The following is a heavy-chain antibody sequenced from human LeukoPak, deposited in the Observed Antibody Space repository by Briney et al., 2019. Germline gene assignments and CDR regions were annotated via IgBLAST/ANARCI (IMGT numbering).Heavy chain of an antibody. V-gene: IGHV4-39*01. CDR1: GGSISSSGYY. D-gene: IGHD2-21*01. Sequence: PSETLSLTCTVSGGSISSSGYYWGWIRQPPGKGLEWIGSIYYSGSTYYNPSLKSRVTISVDTSKNQFSLNLSSVTAADTAVYYCARHPPKRIAAYYFDYWGQGTLVTVSS. CDR2: IYYSGST. J-gene: IGHJ4*02. CDR3: ARHPPKRIAAYYFDY.